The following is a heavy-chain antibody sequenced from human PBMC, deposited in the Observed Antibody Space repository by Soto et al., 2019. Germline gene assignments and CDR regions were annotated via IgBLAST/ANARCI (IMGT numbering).Heavy chain of an antibody. D-gene: IGHD6-6*01. CDR1: GYSFTSYW. Sequence: GESLKISCKGSGYSFTSYWIGWVRQMPGKGLEWMGIIYPGDSDTRYSPSFQGQVTISADKSISTAYLQWSSLKASDTAMYYCATGFEYSSSSSSVPHDYWGQGTLVTVSS. CDR3: ATGFEYSSSSSSVPHDY. CDR2: IYPGDSDT. V-gene: IGHV5-51*01. J-gene: IGHJ4*02.